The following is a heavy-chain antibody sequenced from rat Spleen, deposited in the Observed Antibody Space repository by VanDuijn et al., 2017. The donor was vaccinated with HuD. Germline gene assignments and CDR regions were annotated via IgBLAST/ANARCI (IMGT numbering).Heavy chain of an antibody. CDR3: ARHGGLYNWFAF. CDR1: GFTFSNYD. J-gene: IGHJ3*01. V-gene: IGHV5-25*01. Sequence: EVQLAESGGGLAQPGRSLKLSCAASGFTFSNYDMAWVRQAPTKGLEWVASNSTSGDNTYYRDSVKCRFTVSRDNAKITLYLQMDSLRSEDTDTYYCARHGGLYNWFAFWGQGTLVTVSS. CDR2: NSTSGDNT. D-gene: IGHD4-1*01.